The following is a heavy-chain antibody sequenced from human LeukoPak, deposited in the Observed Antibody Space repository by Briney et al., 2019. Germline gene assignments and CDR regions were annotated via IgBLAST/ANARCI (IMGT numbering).Heavy chain of an antibody. Sequence: SETLSLTCTVSRDSISGGDYYWSWIRQPPGKGLEWIGNIYYSGSTNYNPSLKSRVIISVDTSKNQFSLKLTSVTAADTAVYYRARDAGDLDYWGQGTLATVSS. D-gene: IGHD4-17*01. CDR1: RDSISGGDYY. CDR2: IYYSGST. CDR3: ARDAGDLDY. J-gene: IGHJ4*02. V-gene: IGHV4-30-4*01.